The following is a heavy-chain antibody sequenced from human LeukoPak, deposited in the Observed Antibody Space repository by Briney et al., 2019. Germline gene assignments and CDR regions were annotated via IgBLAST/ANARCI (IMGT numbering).Heavy chain of an antibody. J-gene: IGHJ6*02. CDR3: ARCKGHYDFWSGYYTEYYYYGMDV. D-gene: IGHD3-3*01. V-gene: IGHV4-34*01. Sequence: PSETLSLTCAVYGGSFSGYYWSWIRQPPGKGLEWIGEINHSGSTNYNPSLKSRVTISVDTSTNQFSLKLSSVTAADTAVYYCARCKGHYDFWSGYYTEYYYYGMDVWGQGTTVTVSS. CDR1: GGSFSGYY. CDR2: INHSGST.